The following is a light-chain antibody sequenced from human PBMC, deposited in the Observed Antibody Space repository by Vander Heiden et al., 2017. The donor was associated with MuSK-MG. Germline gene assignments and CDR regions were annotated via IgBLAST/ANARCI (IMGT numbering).Light chain of an antibody. J-gene: IGLJ1*01. V-gene: IGLV1-44*01. CDR3: SAWDDSLKCHV. Sequence: QSVLAQPPSSSGTPGQRVTISCSGSRTNIGRDFVNWYQQIPGTAPKLLIYHNNRRPSGVPDRFSGSKSGTSASLAISGLQSEDEADYYCSAWDDSLKCHVFGTGTTVSVL. CDR2: HNN. CDR1: RTNIGRDF.